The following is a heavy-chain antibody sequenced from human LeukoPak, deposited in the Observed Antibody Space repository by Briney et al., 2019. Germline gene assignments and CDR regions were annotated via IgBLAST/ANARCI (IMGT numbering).Heavy chain of an antibody. J-gene: IGHJ4*02. CDR2: ISWNSGSI. Sequence: GGSLRLSCAASGFTFDDYAMHWVRQAPGKGLEWVSGISWNSGSIGYADSVEGRFTISRDNAKNSLYLQMNSLRAEDTALYYCAKSQFQYGENVDYWGQGTLVTVSS. V-gene: IGHV3-9*01. CDR1: GFTFDDYA. D-gene: IGHD7-27*01. CDR3: AKSQFQYGENVDY.